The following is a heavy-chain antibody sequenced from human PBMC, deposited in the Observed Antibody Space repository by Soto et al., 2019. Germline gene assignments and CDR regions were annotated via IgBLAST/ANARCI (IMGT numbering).Heavy chain of an antibody. Sequence: EVQLLESGGGLVQPGGSLRLSCAASGFTFSSYAMSWVRQAPGKGLEWVSAISGSGGSTYYADSVKGRFTISRDNSKKSLYQQMNSLRAEDTAVYYCAKGNQQLGDFDYWGQGALVTVSS. CDR1: GFTFSSYA. CDR3: AKGNQQLGDFDY. V-gene: IGHV3-23*01. CDR2: ISGSGGST. J-gene: IGHJ4*02. D-gene: IGHD6-13*01.